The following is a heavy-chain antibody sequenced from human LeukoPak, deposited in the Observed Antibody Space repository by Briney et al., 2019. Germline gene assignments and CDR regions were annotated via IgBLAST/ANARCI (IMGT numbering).Heavy chain of an antibody. D-gene: IGHD3-3*01. CDR2: IYYSGST. Sequence: PSETLSLTCTVSGGSISSSSYYWGWIRQPPGKGLEWIGSIYYSGSTYYNPSLKSRVTISVDTSKNQFSLKLSSVTAADTAVYYCARGLTIFGVNFDYWGQGTLVTVSS. V-gene: IGHV4-39*07. CDR3: ARGLTIFGVNFDY. J-gene: IGHJ4*02. CDR1: GGSISSSSYY.